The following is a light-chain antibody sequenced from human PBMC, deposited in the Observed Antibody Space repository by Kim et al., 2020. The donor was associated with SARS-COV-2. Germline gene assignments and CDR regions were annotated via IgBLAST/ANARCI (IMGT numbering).Light chain of an antibody. Sequence: SVGDRVPITCRASQGISSYLAWYQKKPGKAPKLLIYAASTLQSGVPSRFSGSGSGTDFTLTISSLQPEDFATYYCQQLNSYPRITFGQGTRLEIK. CDR3: QQLNSYPRIT. V-gene: IGKV1-9*01. CDR2: AAS. CDR1: QGISSY. J-gene: IGKJ5*01.